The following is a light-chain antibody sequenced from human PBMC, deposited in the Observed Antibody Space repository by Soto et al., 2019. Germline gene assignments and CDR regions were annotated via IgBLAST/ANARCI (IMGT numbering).Light chain of an antibody. CDR2: CAS. CDR3: QQADSFPPT. V-gene: IGKV1-12*01. CDR1: QGISSW. J-gene: IGKJ4*01. Sequence: DFQMTQSPSSVSASVGHRVTITCRASQGISSWLAWYQQKPGKAPKLLIYCASSLQSGVPSRFSGNGSGTDFTHAIISLQPEDFATYYCQQADSFPPTFGGGTKVEIK.